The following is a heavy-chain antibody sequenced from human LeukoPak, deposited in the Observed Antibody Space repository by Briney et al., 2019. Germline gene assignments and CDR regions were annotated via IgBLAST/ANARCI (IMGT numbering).Heavy chain of an antibody. J-gene: IGHJ4*02. V-gene: IGHV5-51*06. D-gene: IGHD1-26*01. CDR2: IYPGDSNT. CDR3: ARWAGGSYGDYFDY. Sequence: GESLNISCKGSGYSFTCYWIGWVRPMPGKGLEWMGIIYPGDSNTRSNPSLQSQSTISAEKYTSTAYLQWSSLKASDTAMYYCARWAGGSYGDYFDYWGQGTLVTVSS. CDR1: GYSFTCYW.